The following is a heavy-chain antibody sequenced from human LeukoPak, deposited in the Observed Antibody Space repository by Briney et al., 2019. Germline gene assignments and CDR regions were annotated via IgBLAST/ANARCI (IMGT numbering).Heavy chain of an antibody. CDR3: AKAACCGGDCYPEEYYFDY. D-gene: IGHD2-21*02. CDR1: GFTFDDYA. Sequence: GGSLRLSCAASGFTFDDYAMHWVRQAPGKGLEWVSLISWDGGSTYYADSVKGRFTISRDNSKNSLYLQMNSLRAEDTALYYCAKAACCGGDCYPEEYYFDYWGQGTLVTVSS. CDR2: ISWDGGST. J-gene: IGHJ4*02. V-gene: IGHV3-43D*04.